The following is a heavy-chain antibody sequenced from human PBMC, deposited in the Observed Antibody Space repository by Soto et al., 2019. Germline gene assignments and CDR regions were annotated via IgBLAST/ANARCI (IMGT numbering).Heavy chain of an antibody. CDR3: ARGRSWYYYGMDV. CDR2: INHSGST. V-gene: IGHV4-34*01. CDR1: GGSFSGYY. Sequence: PSETLSLTCAVFGGSFSGYYWSWIRQPPGKGLEWIGEINHSGSTNYNPSLKSRVIISVDTSKDQFSRKLSHVTAADTAVYYCARGRSWYYYGMDVWGQGTTVTVSS. J-gene: IGHJ6*02.